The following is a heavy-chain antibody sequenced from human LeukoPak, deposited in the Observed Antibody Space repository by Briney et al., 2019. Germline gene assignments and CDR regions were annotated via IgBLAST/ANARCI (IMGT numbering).Heavy chain of an antibody. V-gene: IGHV1-2*02. D-gene: IGHD3-9*01. CDR1: GYTFTDYY. CDR2: INPNSGGT. J-gene: IGHJ5*02. Sequence: ASVKVSCKSSGYTFTDYYMHWVRQAPGQGLEWMGWINPNSGGTNYAQKFQGRVTMTRDTSISTAYMELSRLRSDDTAVYYCARVSFYDILTGYYNANTGWFDPWGQGTLVTVSS. CDR3: ARVSFYDILTGYYNANTGWFDP.